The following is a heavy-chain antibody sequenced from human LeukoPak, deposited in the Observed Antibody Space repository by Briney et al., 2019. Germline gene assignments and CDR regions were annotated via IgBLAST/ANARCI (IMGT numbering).Heavy chain of an antibody. D-gene: IGHD2-2*01. J-gene: IGHJ5*02. V-gene: IGHV1-8*03. CDR1: GYTFTSYD. CDR3: ARGPRYQLHGGFDP. Sequence: ASVKVSCKASGYTFTSYDINWVRQATGQGLKWMGWMNPNSGNTGYAQKFQGRVTITRNTSISTAYMELSSLRSEDTAVYYCARGPRYQLHGGFDPWGQGTLVTVSS. CDR2: MNPNSGNT.